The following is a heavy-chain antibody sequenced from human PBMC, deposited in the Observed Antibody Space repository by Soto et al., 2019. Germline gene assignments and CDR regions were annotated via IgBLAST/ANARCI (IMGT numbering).Heavy chain of an antibody. J-gene: IGHJ6*02. CDR2: ISSSGDNT. V-gene: IGHV3-23*01. CDR3: AKSNSRNYYYYGTDV. D-gene: IGHD1-26*01. Sequence: EVQLLESGGGLVQIGGSLRLSCAASGFTFSRYAMGWVRQAPGKGLEWVSGISSSGDNTYYADSVKGRLTISRDNSKNTLYLQMNSLRAEDTGVYYCAKSNSRNYYYYGTDVWGQGTTVTVSS. CDR1: GFTFSRYA.